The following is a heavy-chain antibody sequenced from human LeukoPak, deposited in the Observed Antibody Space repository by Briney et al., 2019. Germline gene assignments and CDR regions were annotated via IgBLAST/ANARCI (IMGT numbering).Heavy chain of an antibody. CDR3: VRDGNRGYDMDV. J-gene: IGHJ6*02. CDR1: GFXLSHYQ. Sequence: GGSXRXSXAXXGFXLSHYQMNWVRQAPGKGLEWVSYINSGSEAIYYADSVKGRFIISRDNAKNSLYLQMNSLRAEDTALYYCVRDGNRGYDMDVWGQGTTVTVSS. D-gene: IGHD1-14*01. CDR2: INSGSEAI. V-gene: IGHV3-48*01.